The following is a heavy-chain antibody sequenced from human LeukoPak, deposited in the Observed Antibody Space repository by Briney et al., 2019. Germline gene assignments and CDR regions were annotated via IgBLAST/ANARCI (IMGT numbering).Heavy chain of an antibody. CDR3: ARGPITDYDILTGYYNFDY. CDR2: IKPSGGST. CDR1: GYSFTSYD. V-gene: IGHV1-46*01. D-gene: IGHD3-9*01. J-gene: IGHJ4*02. Sequence: ASVKVSCQASGYSFTSYDINWVRQATGQGLEWMGIIKPSGGSTSYAQKFQGRVTMTRDTSTSTVYMELSSLRSEDTAVYYCARGPITDYDILTGYYNFDYWGQGTLVTVSS.